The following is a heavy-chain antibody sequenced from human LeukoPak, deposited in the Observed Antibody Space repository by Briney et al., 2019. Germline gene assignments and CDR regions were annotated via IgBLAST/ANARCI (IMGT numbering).Heavy chain of an antibody. Sequence: AETLSLTCSVSGGSIRGYYWNWIRQPPGKGLEWIGYIYYSGSTNYNPSLKSRVTISVDKSKRQFPLNLTSVTAADTAVYYCARGDDYCNSFDPWGQGTLVSVSS. CDR3: ARGDDYCNSFDP. J-gene: IGHJ5*02. V-gene: IGHV4-59*01. D-gene: IGHD4-11*01. CDR1: GGSIRGYY. CDR2: IYYSGST.